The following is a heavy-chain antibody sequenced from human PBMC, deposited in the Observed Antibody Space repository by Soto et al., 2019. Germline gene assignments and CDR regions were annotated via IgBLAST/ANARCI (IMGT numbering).Heavy chain of an antibody. CDR1: GFTFSSYG. CDR3: ARGYDFWSGYYYPYGMDV. V-gene: IGHV3-23*01. CDR2: ISGSGGNT. J-gene: IGHJ6*02. D-gene: IGHD3-3*01. Sequence: GGSLRLSCAASGFTFSSYGRSWVRQAPGKGLEWVSAISGSGGNTYYADTVKGRFTISRDNSKNTLYLQMNSLRAEDTAVYYCARGYDFWSGYYYPYGMDVWGQGTTVTVSS.